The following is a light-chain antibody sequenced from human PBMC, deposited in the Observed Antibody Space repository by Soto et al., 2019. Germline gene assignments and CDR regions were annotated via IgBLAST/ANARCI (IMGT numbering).Light chain of an antibody. J-gene: IGLJ1*01. CDR2: SNN. CDR3: AAWDDSLSGYV. Sequence: QSVLTQPPSASGTPGQRVTISCSGSTSNIGSNTVNWYQQLPGTAPKLLIYSNNQWPSGVPDRFSGSKSGTSASLAISGLQPEDEADYYCAAWDDSLSGYVFGTGTKVTVL. V-gene: IGLV1-44*01. CDR1: TSNIGSNT.